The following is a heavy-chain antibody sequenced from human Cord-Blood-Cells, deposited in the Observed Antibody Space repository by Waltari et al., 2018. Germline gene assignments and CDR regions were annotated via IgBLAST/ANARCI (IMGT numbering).Heavy chain of an antibody. V-gene: IGHV3-21*01. CDR3: ARKNWGSSQCFDY. CDR2: ISSSSSYI. Sequence: EVQRLWSGGCLFKPGGSLRLSCAAPVFPFVSDRSNWARQAPGKGLELVSSISSSSSYIYYADSVKGRFTISRDNAKNSLYLQMNSLRAEDTAVYYCARKNWGSSQCFDYWGQGTLVTVSS. CDR1: VFPFVSDR. J-gene: IGHJ4*02. D-gene: IGHD7-27*01.